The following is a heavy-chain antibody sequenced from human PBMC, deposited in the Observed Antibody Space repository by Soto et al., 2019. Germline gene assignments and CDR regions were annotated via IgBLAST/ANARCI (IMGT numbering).Heavy chain of an antibody. CDR1: GFTFSSYS. J-gene: IGHJ4*02. D-gene: IGHD3-22*01. CDR3: ARGLYYYDSSGYWGY. V-gene: IGHV3-48*02. Sequence: EVQLVESGGGLVQPGGSLRLSCAASGFTFSSYSMNWVRQVPGKGLEWVSYISSSSSTIYYADSVKGRFTISRDNAKNSLYLQMNSLRDEDTAVYYCARGLYYYDSSGYWGYWGQGTLVTVSS. CDR2: ISSSSSTI.